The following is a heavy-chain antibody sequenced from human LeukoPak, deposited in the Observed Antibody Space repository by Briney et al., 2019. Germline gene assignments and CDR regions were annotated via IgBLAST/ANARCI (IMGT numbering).Heavy chain of an antibody. CDR2: INHSGST. J-gene: IGHJ4*02. CDR1: GFTVSSNY. CDR3: ARGLGGV. Sequence: GSLRLSCAASGFTVSSNYMSWVRQPPGKGLEWIGEINHSGSTNYNPSLKSRVTISVDTSKNQFSLKLSSVTAADTAVYYCARGLGGVGGQGTLVTVSS. V-gene: IGHV4-34*01.